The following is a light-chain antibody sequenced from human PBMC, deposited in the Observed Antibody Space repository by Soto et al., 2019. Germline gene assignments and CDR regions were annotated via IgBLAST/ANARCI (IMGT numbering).Light chain of an antibody. J-gene: IGKJ5*01. CDR3: MQGTHWPIT. CDR1: HNIYNY. V-gene: IGKV1-33*01. CDR2: DAS. Sequence: DIQMTQSPSSLSASVGDRVTIACQASHNIYNYLNWYHQKPGKAPKLLIFDASNLETGVPARFSGSGSGTDFALKISRVEAEDVGVYYCMQGTHWPITFGQGTRLEIK.